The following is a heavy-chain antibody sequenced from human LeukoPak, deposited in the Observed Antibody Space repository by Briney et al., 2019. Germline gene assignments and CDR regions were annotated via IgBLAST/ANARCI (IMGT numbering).Heavy chain of an antibody. Sequence: SETLSLTCTVSGVSVTNYYWGWIRQPPGKGLEWIAYSHYTGETNYNASLRSRITISVDTSKNEFSLKLSSVTAADTAVYYCARQPGSTAAFDIWGQGTTVIVSA. D-gene: IGHD5-18*01. CDR3: ARQPGSTAAFDI. CDR2: SHYTGET. J-gene: IGHJ3*02. CDR1: GVSVTNYY. V-gene: IGHV4-59*08.